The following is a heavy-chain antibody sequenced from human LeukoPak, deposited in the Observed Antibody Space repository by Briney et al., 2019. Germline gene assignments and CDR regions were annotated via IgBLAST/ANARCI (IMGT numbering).Heavy chain of an antibody. CDR1: GFALKSYS. CDR3: ARVAVSGPTGWFDS. D-gene: IGHD2-8*02. J-gene: IGHJ5*01. Sequence: GGSLRLSCAGSGFALKSYSLTWVRQAPGKGLEWVSSISSTSAYIHYADSVKGRFTISRDNVDNVVYLEMNSLGAEDTATYYCARVAVSGPTGWFDSWGQGTLSSSPQ. V-gene: IGHV3-21*01. CDR2: ISSTSAYI.